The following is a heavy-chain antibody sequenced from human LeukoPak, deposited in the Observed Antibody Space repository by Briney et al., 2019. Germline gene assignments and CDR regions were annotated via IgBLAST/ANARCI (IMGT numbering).Heavy chain of an antibody. J-gene: IGHJ4*02. V-gene: IGHV4-39*01. CDR1: GDSISSSSYY. CDR3: ARHSSSPLDY. D-gene: IGHD6-13*01. CDR2: IYYSGST. Sequence: SETLSLTCTVSGDSISSSSYYWGWIRKPPGKGLKWIGRIYYSGSTYYHPSLKSRVTISVDTSKNQFSLKLSSVTAADTAVYYCARHSSSPLDYWGQGTLVTVSS.